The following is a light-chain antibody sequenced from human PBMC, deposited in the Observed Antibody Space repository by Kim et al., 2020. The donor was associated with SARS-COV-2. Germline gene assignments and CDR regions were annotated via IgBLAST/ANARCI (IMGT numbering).Light chain of an antibody. V-gene: IGLV2-14*04. CDR3: ISYTNRNSVV. Sequence: GQSITISCTGSTSDIGGYKYISWCQQHSGKAPKLMIYDVNNRPSGVPNRFSGSQSGYTASLTISGLHAEDEADYYCISYTNRNSVVFGGGTKLTVL. J-gene: IGLJ2*01. CDR1: TSDIGGYKY. CDR2: DVN.